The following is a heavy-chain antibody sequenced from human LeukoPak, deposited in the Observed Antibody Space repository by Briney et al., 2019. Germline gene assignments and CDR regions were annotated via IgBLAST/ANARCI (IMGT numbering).Heavy chain of an antibody. CDR1: GYTFTSYY. CDR3: ARGLGIVVVPAAPYYFDY. CDR2: INPSGGST. J-gene: IGHJ4*02. V-gene: IGHV1-46*01. Sequence: GASVKVSCKASGYTFTSYYMHWVRQAPGQGLEWMGIINPSGGSTSYAQKFQGRVTMTRDTSTSTVYMELSSLRSEDTAVYYCARGLGIVVVPAAPYYFDYWGQGTLVTVSS. D-gene: IGHD2-2*01.